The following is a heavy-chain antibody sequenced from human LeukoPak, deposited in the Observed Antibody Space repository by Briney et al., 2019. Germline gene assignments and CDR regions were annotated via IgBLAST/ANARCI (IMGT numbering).Heavy chain of an antibody. J-gene: IGHJ6*02. Sequence: PGGSLRLSCAASGFTFSDYYMSWIRQAPGKGLEWVAVISYDGSNKYYADSVKGRFTISRDNSKNTLYLQMNSLRAEDTAVYYCAKDSSPVDYYYYGMDVWGQGTTVTVSS. CDR1: GFTFSDYY. V-gene: IGHV3-30*18. CDR3: AKDSSPVDYYYYGMDV. CDR2: ISYDGSNK.